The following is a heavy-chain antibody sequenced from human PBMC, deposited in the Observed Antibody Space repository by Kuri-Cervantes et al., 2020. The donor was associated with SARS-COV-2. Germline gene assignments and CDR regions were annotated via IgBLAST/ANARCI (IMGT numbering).Heavy chain of an antibody. Sequence: GESLKISCAASGFTFSSYSTNWVRQAPGKGLEWVSSISSSSSYIYYADSVKGRFTISRDNAKNSLYLQMNSLRAEDTAVYYCARDSLRGIFGVVIIDYWGQGTLVTVSS. CDR1: GFTFSSYS. CDR2: ISSSSSYI. D-gene: IGHD3-3*01. CDR3: ARDSLRGIFGVVIIDY. J-gene: IGHJ4*02. V-gene: IGHV3-21*01.